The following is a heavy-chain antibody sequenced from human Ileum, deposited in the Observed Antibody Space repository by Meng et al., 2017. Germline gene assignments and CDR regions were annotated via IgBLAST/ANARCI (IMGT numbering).Heavy chain of an antibody. D-gene: IGHD1-26*01. CDR1: GFSVWTTY. V-gene: IGHV3-53*01. CDR2: IYSDNTK. J-gene: IGHJ4*02. CDR3: ARGSQSGSYSFDS. Sequence: EGQVVESGGGFVQPGGSLRLSCAASGFSVWTTYINWVRQAPGKGLEWVSVIYSDNTKYYADSVKGRFTISRDDSKNTVFLQINSLRAADTALYYCARGSQSGSYSFDSWGQGTLVTVSS.